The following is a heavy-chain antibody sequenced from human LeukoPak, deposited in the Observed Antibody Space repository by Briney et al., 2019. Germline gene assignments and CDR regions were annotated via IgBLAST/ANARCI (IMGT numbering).Heavy chain of an antibody. CDR2: INPNSGGT. J-gene: IGHJ4*02. CDR1: GYTFTGYY. D-gene: IGHD6-13*01. CDR3: ARDGSKWNFDY. Sequence: ASVKVSCRASGYTFTGYYMHWVRQAPGQGLEWMGWINPNSGGTNYAQKFQGRATITRDTSTTTVYLVLNSLRSEDTAVYYCARDGSKWNFDYWGQGTVVTVSS. V-gene: IGHV1-2*02.